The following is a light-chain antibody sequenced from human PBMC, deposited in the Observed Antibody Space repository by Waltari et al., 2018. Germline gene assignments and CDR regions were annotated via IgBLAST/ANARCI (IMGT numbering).Light chain of an antibody. CDR1: ESVATS. CDR2: DAS. Sequence: EMVMTQSPATLSVSPGERVALSCRASESVATSLAWYQQIPGQAPRLLIYDASTRATNVPVRFSGSGSGTEFTLTITSLQSEDFAVYYCQQCNKWPPTFGGGTKVEIK. V-gene: IGKV3-15*01. CDR3: QQCNKWPPT. J-gene: IGKJ4*01.